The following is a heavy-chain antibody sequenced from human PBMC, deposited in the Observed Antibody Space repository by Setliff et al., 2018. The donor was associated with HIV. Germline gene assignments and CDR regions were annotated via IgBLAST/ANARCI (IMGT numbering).Heavy chain of an antibody. CDR1: GGPIISYY. CDR2: IYSSGTT. Sequence: SETLSLTCTVSGGPIISYYWSWVRQPPGKGLEWIGSIYSSGTTNYNPSLKSRVTMSVDTSKNQLPLKLTPVTVAETAVYYFARDRHSSGLGSDGPWGPGTRVTV. J-gene: IGHJ5*02. CDR3: ARDRHSSGLGSDGP. D-gene: IGHD3-10*01. V-gene: IGHV4-4*07.